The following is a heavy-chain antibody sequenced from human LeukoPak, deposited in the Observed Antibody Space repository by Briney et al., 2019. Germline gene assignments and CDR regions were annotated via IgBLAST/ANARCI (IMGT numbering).Heavy chain of an antibody. J-gene: IGHJ3*02. CDR3: ARGLALLRFEGSDAFDI. CDR2: IYYSGST. CDR1: GGSISSGGYY. D-gene: IGHD3-16*01. Sequence: SETLSLTCTVSGGSISSGGYYWSWIRQHPGKGLEWIGYIYYSGSTYYNPSLKSRVTISVDTSKNQFSLKLSSVTAADTAVYYCARGLALLRFEGSDAFDIWGQGTMVTVSS. V-gene: IGHV4-31*03.